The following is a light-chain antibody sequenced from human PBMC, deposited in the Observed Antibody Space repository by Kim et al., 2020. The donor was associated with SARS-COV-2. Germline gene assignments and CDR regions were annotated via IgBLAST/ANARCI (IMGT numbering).Light chain of an antibody. Sequence: DIQMTQSPSTLSASVGDRVTITCRASQSINNWLAWYQQKPGKAPKLLIYKASSLASGVPSRFSGSGSGTEFTLTISSLQPDDFATYYCQQYNNYSWTFGQGTKVEFK. CDR2: KAS. CDR3: QQYNNYSWT. J-gene: IGKJ1*01. V-gene: IGKV1-5*03. CDR1: QSINNW.